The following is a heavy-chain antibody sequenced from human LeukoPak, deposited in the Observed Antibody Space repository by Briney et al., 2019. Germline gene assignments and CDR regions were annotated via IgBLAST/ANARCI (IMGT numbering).Heavy chain of an antibody. CDR1: GGSISNYY. D-gene: IGHD5-12*01. Sequence: PSETLSPTCTVSGGSISNYYWNWIRQPPGKGLEWIGYIFYSGITNFNPSLKSRVTISIDTSKSQFSLTLRSVTAADTAVYYCASTPWRRFDSWGQGIMVTVSS. CDR2: IFYSGIT. CDR3: ASTPWRRFDS. J-gene: IGHJ5*01. V-gene: IGHV4-59*01.